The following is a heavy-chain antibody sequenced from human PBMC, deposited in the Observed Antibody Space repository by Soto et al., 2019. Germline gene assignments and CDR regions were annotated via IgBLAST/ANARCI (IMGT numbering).Heavy chain of an antibody. CDR1: GYTFTSYG. CDR3: AKPMAYCGGDCPYGMDV. D-gene: IGHD2-21*02. Sequence: QVQLVQSGAEVKKPGASVKVSCKASGYTFTSYGISWVRQAPGQGLEWMGWISAYNGNTNYAQKLQGRVTMTTDTSTSTAYMELRSLRSDDTAVYYCAKPMAYCGGDCPYGMDVWGQGTTVTVSS. J-gene: IGHJ6*02. V-gene: IGHV1-18*01. CDR2: ISAYNGNT.